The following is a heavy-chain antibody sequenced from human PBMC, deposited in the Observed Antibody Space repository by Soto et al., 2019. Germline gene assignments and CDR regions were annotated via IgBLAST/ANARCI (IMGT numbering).Heavy chain of an antibody. V-gene: IGHV3-33*01. CDR2: IWYDGSNK. CDR1: GFTFSSYG. D-gene: IGHD6-19*01. J-gene: IGHJ3*02. Sequence: GGPLRVSCAASGFTFSSYGMHWVRQAPGKGLEWVAVIWYDGSNKYYADSVKGRFTISRDNSKNTLYLQMNSLRAEDTAVYYCARWGIAVAGHDAFDIWGQGTMVTVSS. CDR3: ARWGIAVAGHDAFDI.